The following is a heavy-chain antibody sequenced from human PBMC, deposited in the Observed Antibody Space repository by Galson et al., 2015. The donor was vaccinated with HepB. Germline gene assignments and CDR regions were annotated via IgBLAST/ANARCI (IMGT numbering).Heavy chain of an antibody. CDR3: ARRYCSGGSCYYHWFDS. Sequence: SVKVSCKASGYTFTSYGISWVRQAPGQGLEWMGWISTDNGNTNYAQKFQGRVTVATDTSTSTAYMELRSLRSDDTAVYYCARRYCSGGSCYYHWFDSWGQGTLVTVSS. V-gene: IGHV1-18*04. CDR1: GYTFTSYG. CDR2: ISTDNGNT. J-gene: IGHJ5*01. D-gene: IGHD2-15*01.